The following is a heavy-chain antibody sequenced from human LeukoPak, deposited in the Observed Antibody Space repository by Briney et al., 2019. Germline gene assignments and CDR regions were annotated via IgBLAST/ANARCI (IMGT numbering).Heavy chain of an antibody. Sequence: ASVKVSCKASGYTFTGYYMHWVRQAPGQGLEWMGWINPNSGGTNYAQKLQGRVTMTRDTSISTAYMELSRLRSDDTAVYYCARTVLRYFDWLPTLPDYWGQGTLVTVSS. CDR1: GYTFTGYY. V-gene: IGHV1-2*02. CDR3: ARTVLRYFDWLPTLPDY. CDR2: INPNSGGT. D-gene: IGHD3-9*01. J-gene: IGHJ4*02.